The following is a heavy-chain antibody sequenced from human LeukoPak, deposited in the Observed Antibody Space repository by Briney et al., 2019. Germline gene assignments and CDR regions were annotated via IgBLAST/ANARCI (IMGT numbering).Heavy chain of an antibody. V-gene: IGHV3-30*02. D-gene: IGHD6-19*01. CDR2: IRYDGSNK. Sequence: GGSLRLSCAASGFTFGSYAIHWVRQAPGKGLEWVAFIRYDGSNKYYADSVKGRFTISRDNSKNTLYLQMNSLRAEDTAVYYCAGSSGWFGYFQHWGQGTLVTVSS. J-gene: IGHJ1*01. CDR3: AGSSGWFGYFQH. CDR1: GFTFGSYA.